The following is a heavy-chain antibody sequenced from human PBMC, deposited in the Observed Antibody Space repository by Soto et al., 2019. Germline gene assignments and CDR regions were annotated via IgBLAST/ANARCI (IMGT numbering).Heavy chain of an antibody. V-gene: IGHV1-69*13. J-gene: IGHJ4*02. Sequence: SVKVSCKSSGHTLSDYGFSWVRQAPGQGLEWMGGIIPIFGTANYAQKFQGRVTITADESTSTAYMELSSLRSEDTAVYYCARESRYCSGGSCYFLPGIDYWGQGTLVTVSS. D-gene: IGHD2-15*01. CDR1: GHTLSDYG. CDR2: IIPIFGTA. CDR3: ARESRYCSGGSCYFLPGIDY.